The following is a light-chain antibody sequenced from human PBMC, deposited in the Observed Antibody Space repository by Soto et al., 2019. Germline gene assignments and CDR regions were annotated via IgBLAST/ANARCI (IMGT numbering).Light chain of an antibody. V-gene: IGKV3-20*01. Sequence: EIVLTQSPGTLSLSPGERATLSCRASQSVSSSYLAWYQQKPGQAPRLLIYGASSRATGIPDRFSGSGSGTEFTLTISSLQSEDFAVYYCQQFNIWPHMLSFGGGTKLEMK. CDR3: QQFNIWPHMLS. CDR1: QSVSSSY. CDR2: GAS. J-gene: IGKJ4*01.